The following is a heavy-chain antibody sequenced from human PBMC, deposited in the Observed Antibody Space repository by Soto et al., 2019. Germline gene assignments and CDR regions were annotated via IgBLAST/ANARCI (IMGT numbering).Heavy chain of an antibody. Sequence: NLSLTCTVSGGSISSSSYYWGWIRQPPGKGLEWIGSIYYSGSTYYNPSLKSRVTISVDTSKNQFSLKLSSVTAADTAVYYCARHVLRFLEWLLLGSNWFDPWGQRTLVTVSS. V-gene: IGHV4-39*01. CDR1: GGSISSSSYY. D-gene: IGHD3-3*01. J-gene: IGHJ5*02. CDR3: ARHVLRFLEWLLLGSNWFDP. CDR2: IYYSGST.